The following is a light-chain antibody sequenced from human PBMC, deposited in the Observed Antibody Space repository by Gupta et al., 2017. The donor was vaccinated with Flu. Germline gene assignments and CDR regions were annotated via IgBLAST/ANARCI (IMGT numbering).Light chain of an antibody. CDR1: SSDVGGYNY. Sequence: QSALTQPASVSGSPGQSITISCTGTSSDVGGYNYVSWYQLHPGKAPKLMIYEVTYRPSGISNRFSGSKSGNTASLTXSXLQADDXADYYCSSYTSTTTLIFGGGTKLTVL. CDR3: SSYTSTTTLI. V-gene: IGLV2-14*01. J-gene: IGLJ2*01. CDR2: EVT.